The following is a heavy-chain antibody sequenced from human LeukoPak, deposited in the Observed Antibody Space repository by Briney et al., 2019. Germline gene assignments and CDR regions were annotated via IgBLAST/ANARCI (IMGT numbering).Heavy chain of an antibody. D-gene: IGHD4-11*01. V-gene: IGHV4-31*03. CDR1: GGSISSGGDY. CDR2: IYYSGST. Sequence: SETLSLTCTVSGGSISSGGDYWSWIRQHPGKGLEWIGYIYYSGSTYYNPSLKSRVTISVDTSKNQFSLKLSSVTAADTAVYYCARGVSNCLDYWGQGTLVTVSS. CDR3: ARGVSNCLDY. J-gene: IGHJ4*02.